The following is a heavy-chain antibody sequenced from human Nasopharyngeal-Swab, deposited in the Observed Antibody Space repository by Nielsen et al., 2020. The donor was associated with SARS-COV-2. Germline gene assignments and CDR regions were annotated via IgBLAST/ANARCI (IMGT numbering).Heavy chain of an antibody. J-gene: IGHJ3*02. Sequence: GGSLRLSCAASGFTFSSYAMSWVRQAPGKGLEWVSAISGSGGSPYYADSVKGRFTISRDNSKNTLYLQMNSLRAEDTAVYYCAKPLAYCGGDCYWGDAFDIWGQGTMVTVSS. CDR1: GFTFSSYA. V-gene: IGHV3-23*01. CDR3: AKPLAYCGGDCYWGDAFDI. CDR2: ISGSGGSP. D-gene: IGHD2-21*01.